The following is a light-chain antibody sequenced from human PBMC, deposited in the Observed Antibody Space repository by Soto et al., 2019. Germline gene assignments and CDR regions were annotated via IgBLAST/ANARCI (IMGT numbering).Light chain of an antibody. V-gene: IGLV2-14*01. Sequence: QSALTQPASVSGSRGQAITISCTGTSSDVGGYNYVSWYQQHPGKAPKLLIYEVSSRPSGASDRFSGSKSGNTASLTISWLQAEDEADYYCSSSTTTTTYVFGTATKLTVL. CDR2: EVS. CDR3: SSSTTTTTYV. J-gene: IGLJ1*01. CDR1: SSDVGGYNY.